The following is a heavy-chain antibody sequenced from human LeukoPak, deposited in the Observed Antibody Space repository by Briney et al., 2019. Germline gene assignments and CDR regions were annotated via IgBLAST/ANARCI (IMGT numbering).Heavy chain of an antibody. Sequence: ASVKVSCKTSGYTFTGYYMHWLRQAPGQGLEWMGRINPNSGGTNYVQKFQGRVTMTRDTSISTAYMEMSRLRSDDTAVYYCARGYGDFNAFDIWGQGTMVTVSS. V-gene: IGHV1-2*06. CDR3: ARGYGDFNAFDI. D-gene: IGHD4-17*01. CDR1: GYTFTGYY. CDR2: INPNSGGT. J-gene: IGHJ3*02.